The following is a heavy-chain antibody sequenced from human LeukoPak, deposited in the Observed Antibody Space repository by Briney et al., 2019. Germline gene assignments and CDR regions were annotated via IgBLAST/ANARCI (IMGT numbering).Heavy chain of an antibody. D-gene: IGHD2-15*01. CDR3: ATGGPDY. CDR2: IYYSGST. J-gene: IGHJ4*02. Sequence: XXTVXGGSISSSSYXWGWIRQPPGKGLEWIGSIYYSGSTYYNPSLKSRVTISVDTSKNQFSLKLSSVTAADTAVYYCATGGPDYWGQGTLVTVSS. CDR1: GGSISSSSYX. V-gene: IGHV4-39*01.